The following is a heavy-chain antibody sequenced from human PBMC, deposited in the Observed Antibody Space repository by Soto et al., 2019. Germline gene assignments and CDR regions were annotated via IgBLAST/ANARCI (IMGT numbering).Heavy chain of an antibody. CDR3: ARHSLMATDGTEPKYFGLEV. CDR1: VCSIISGWYY. Sequence: PSSSXSLTGTFVVCSIISGWYYWSWVRQSPRRVREWIGKIYYSGRTYYNPSLKSRLTISVDTSKNQFSLNLSSVNAAETAVYYCARHSLMATDGTEPKYFGLEVWGPGTTV. J-gene: IGHJ6*01. V-gene: IGHV4-31*02. CDR2: IYYSGRT. D-gene: IGHD2-8*01.